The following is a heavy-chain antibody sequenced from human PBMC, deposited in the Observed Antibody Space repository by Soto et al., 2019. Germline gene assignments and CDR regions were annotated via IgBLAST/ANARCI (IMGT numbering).Heavy chain of an antibody. CDR1: GDSVSSNSAA. Sequence: SQTLSLTCAISGDSVSSNSAAWNWIRQSPSRGLEWLGRTYYRSKWYNDYAVSVKSRITINPDTSKNQFSLQLNSVTPEDTAVYYCARDQDVGYSGYGLRYYFDYWGQGTPVTVSS. CDR2: TYYRSKWYN. J-gene: IGHJ4*02. CDR3: ARDQDVGYSGYGLRYYFDY. D-gene: IGHD5-12*01. V-gene: IGHV6-1*01.